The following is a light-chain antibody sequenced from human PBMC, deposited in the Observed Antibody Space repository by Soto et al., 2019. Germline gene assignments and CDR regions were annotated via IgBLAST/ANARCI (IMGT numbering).Light chain of an antibody. CDR1: EDINSR. J-gene: IGKJ5*01. CDR3: QQADSFPIT. V-gene: IGKV1-12*01. CDR2: AAF. Sequence: IQRTQSPSSVSASVGDRVTISCRASEDINSRLAWYQQKPGNAPKLLIYAAFILQSGVPSRFSGYGSGTDFTLSISSLQPEDFATYYCQQADSFPITFGQGTRLEIK.